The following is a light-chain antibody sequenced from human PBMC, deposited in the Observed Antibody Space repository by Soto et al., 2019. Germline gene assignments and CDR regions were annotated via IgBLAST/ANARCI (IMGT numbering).Light chain of an antibody. CDR1: RSIANY. Sequence: DIPMTQSPSSLSASVGDRASITCRATRSIANYLHWYQQKPYSAPKLLIFLTANLESGVPSRFSGSGSGTDFTVTISRLQPEDFATYDCHQSYSTPYSFGQGTKVEIK. V-gene: IGKV1-39*01. CDR2: LTA. CDR3: HQSYSTPYS. J-gene: IGKJ2*01.